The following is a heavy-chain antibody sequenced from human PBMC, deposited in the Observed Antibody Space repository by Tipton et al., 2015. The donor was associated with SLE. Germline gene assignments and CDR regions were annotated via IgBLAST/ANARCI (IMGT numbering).Heavy chain of an antibody. V-gene: IGHV4-34*01. Sequence: TLSLTCAVYGGSFSGYYWSWIRQSPGKGLEWIGEINHAGRTNYNPPLESRVTISVDTSKNQFSLKLSSVTAADTAVYYCARGRRSSSWYPLNYWGQGTLVTVSS. CDR2: INHAGRT. CDR1: GGSFSGYY. D-gene: IGHD6-13*01. J-gene: IGHJ4*02. CDR3: ARGRRSSSWYPLNY.